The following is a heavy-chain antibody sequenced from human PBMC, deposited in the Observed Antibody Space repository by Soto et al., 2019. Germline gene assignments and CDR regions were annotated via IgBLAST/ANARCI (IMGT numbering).Heavy chain of an antibody. CDR2: INHSGST. V-gene: IGHV4-34*01. CDR3: ASREDSSSSLY. Sequence: QVQLQQWGAGLLKPSETLSLTCAVYGGSFSGYYWCWIRQPPGKGLEWIGEINHSGSTNYNPSLKSRVPISVDTSKNQFSLKLSSVTAADTAVYYCASREDSSSSLYWGQGTLVTVSS. D-gene: IGHD6-6*01. CDR1: GGSFSGYY. J-gene: IGHJ4*02.